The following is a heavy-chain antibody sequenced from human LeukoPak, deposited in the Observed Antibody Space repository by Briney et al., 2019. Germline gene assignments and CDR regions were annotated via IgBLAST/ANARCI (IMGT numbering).Heavy chain of an antibody. V-gene: IGHV4-39*01. J-gene: IGHJ4*02. CDR3: ARAQGNGLIDF. D-gene: IGHD3/OR15-3a*01. CDR2: IYYSGNT. CDR1: GDSISSSKKY. Sequence: SETLSLTCTVSGDSISSSKKYWGWVRQPPGKGLEWIGSIYYSGNTYYNPSLKSRVTISLDTSRNQFSLRLSSVTAADTADCYCARAQGNGLIDFWGQGTLVTVSS.